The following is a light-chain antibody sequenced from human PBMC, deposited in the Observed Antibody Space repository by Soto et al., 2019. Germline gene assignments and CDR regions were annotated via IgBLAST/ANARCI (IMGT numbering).Light chain of an antibody. CDR2: LGS. CDR1: QSLLHSNGYNY. J-gene: IGKJ5*01. V-gene: IGKV2-28*01. CDR3: MQALQIPPT. Sequence: DIVMTQSPLSLPVTPGEPASMSCRSSQSLLHSNGYNYFDWYLRKPGQSPQLLIYLGSNRASGVPDRFSGSGSGTDFTLKISRVEAEDVGVYYCMQALQIPPTFGQGTRLEIK.